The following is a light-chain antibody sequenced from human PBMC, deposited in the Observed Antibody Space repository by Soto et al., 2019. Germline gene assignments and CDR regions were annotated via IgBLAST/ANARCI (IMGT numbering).Light chain of an antibody. Sequence: SYELTQPPSVSVAPGKTARITCGGNNIGSKSVHWYQQKPGQAPVLVIYYDSDRPSGIPELFSGSNSGNTATLTISRVEAGDEADYYCQVWDSSSDRYVVFGGGTKLTVL. CDR1: NIGSKS. J-gene: IGLJ2*01. CDR3: QVWDSSSDRYVV. V-gene: IGLV3-21*04. CDR2: YDS.